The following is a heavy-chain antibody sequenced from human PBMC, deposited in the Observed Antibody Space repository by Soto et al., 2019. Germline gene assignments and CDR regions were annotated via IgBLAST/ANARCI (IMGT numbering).Heavy chain of an antibody. J-gene: IGHJ4*02. V-gene: IGHV1-3*05. Sequence: QVQLVQSGAEEKKPGASVKVSCKASGYTFTGYAMHWVRQAPGQRLGWMGWINAGNGNTKYSQKFQGRVTITRDTDASTASMGLSSLRSEDTAVSYCARAVAVAADFDSWGQGTLVTVSS. CDR1: GYTFTGYA. D-gene: IGHD6-19*01. CDR3: ARAVAVAADFDS. CDR2: INAGNGNT.